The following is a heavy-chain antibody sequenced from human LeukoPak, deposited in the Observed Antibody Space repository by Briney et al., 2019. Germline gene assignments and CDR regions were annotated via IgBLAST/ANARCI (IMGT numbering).Heavy chain of an antibody. D-gene: IGHD3-10*01. V-gene: IGHV3-23*01. J-gene: IGHJ4*02. CDR3: ADFGSGSYCFDY. Sequence: GSLRLSCTAAGFTFNNYAMSWVRQAPGKGLEWVSHISDSGGKTYYADSVKGRFTISRDNPKNTLYLQMDSLRAEDTAIYYCADFGSGSYCFDYWGQGTLVTVSS. CDR1: GFTFNNYA. CDR2: ISDSGGKT.